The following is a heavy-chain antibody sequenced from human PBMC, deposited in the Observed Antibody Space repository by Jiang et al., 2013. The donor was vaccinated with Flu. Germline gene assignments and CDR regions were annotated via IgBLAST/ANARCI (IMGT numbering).Heavy chain of an antibody. Sequence: SLSCAASGFNFSPYAMHWVRQAPGKGLEWVALIWNDGSNRYYADSVKGRFTISRDNSKDTLYLQMNNLRPDDTAVYYCAKTVDCRLGSCHSGEDNFDHWGQGTLVTVSS. CDR2: IWNDGSNR. V-gene: IGHV3-30*02. J-gene: IGHJ4*02. D-gene: IGHD2-15*01. CDR3: AKTVDCRLGSCHSGEDNFDH. CDR1: GFNFSPYA.